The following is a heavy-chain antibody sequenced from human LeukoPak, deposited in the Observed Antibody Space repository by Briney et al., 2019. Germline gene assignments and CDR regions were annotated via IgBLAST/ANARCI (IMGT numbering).Heavy chain of an antibody. CDR3: AKEYRATVTYYYYYYMDV. CDR1: GFTFSSYG. J-gene: IGHJ6*03. Sequence: GGSLRLSCAASGFTFSSYGMSWVRQAPGKGLEWVAVISYDGSNKYYADSVKGRFTISRDNSKNTLYLQMNSLRAEDTAVYYCAKEYRATVTYYYYYYMDVWGKGTTVTVSS. D-gene: IGHD4-17*01. CDR2: ISYDGSNK. V-gene: IGHV3-30*18.